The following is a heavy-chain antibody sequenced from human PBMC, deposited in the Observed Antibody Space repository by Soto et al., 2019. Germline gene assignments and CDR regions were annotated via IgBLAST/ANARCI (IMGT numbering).Heavy chain of an antibody. CDR2: VSHENRNA. CDR1: GYTITEYD. Sequence: GAXVKVSCKTSGYTITEYDLHWVRLAPGQCLENMGWVSHENRNAGYAPQFRGRVSMTTDTSISTAYLYLSNLTYEDMAVYYCEVASGFGGQGTMVTVSS. V-gene: IGHV1-8*01. CDR3: EVASGF. J-gene: IGHJ4*02. D-gene: IGHD5-12*01.